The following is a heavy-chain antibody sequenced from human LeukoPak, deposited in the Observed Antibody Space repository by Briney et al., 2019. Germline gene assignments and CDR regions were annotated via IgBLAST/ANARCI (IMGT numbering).Heavy chain of an antibody. V-gene: IGHV1-18*01. D-gene: IGHD3-9*01. CDR2: ISAYNGNT. CDR1: GYTFTSYG. J-gene: IGHJ3*02. CDR3: ARDLDVLRYFDWLYLSDAFDI. Sequence: ASVKVSCKASGYTFTSYGISWVRQAPGQGLEWMGWISAYNGNTNYAQKLQGRVTMTTDTSTSTAYMELRSLRSDDTAVYYCARDLDVLRYFDWLYLSDAFDIWGQGTMVTVSS.